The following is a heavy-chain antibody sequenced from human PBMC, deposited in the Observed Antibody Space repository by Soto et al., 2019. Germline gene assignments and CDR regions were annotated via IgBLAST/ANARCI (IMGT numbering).Heavy chain of an antibody. J-gene: IGHJ6*02. CDR3: TKGRGHSFGQGFYGMAV. CDR1: GFTFSSYA. V-gene: IGHV3-23*01. Sequence: EVQLLESGGGLVQPGGSLRLSCAASGFTFSSYAMSWVRQAPGKGLEWVSAISGSGGSTYYADSVKGRFTISRDNSKNTLYLQVNSLSTGDTAVYYCTKGRGHSFGQGFYGMAVWGQGTTVTVSS. D-gene: IGHD5-18*01. CDR2: ISGSGGST.